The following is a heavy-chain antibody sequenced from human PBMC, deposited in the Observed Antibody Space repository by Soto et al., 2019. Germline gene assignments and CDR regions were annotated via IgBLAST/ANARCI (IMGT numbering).Heavy chain of an antibody. CDR1: GFTFGSYW. J-gene: IGHJ4*02. CDR3: ARAGYCGPGCYYYCDY. Sequence: EVQLVESGGGLVQPGVSLRLSCAVSGFTFGSYWMNWVRLIPGKGLEWVAYIKPDGSATYYVDSVKGRFTISRDNAKNSLYLQMNSLRVEDTSVYYCARAGYCGPGCYYYCDYWGQGTLVTVSS. D-gene: IGHD2-21*02. V-gene: IGHV3-7*01. CDR2: IKPDGSAT.